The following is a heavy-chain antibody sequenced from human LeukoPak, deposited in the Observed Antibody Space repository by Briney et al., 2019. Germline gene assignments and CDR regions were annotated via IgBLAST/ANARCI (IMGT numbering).Heavy chain of an antibody. CDR2: IYTSGST. CDR3: ARSPMAYYYDSSGYPAVNWFDP. CDR1: AGSISSGSYY. Sequence: EPSETLSLTCAVSAGSISSGSYYSSWIRQPAGKGLEWIGRIYTSGSTNYNPSLKSRVTISVVTSKNQFSLNLSSVTAADTAVYYCARSPMAYYYDSSGYPAVNWFDPWGQGTLVTVSS. V-gene: IGHV4-61*02. J-gene: IGHJ5*02. D-gene: IGHD3-22*01.